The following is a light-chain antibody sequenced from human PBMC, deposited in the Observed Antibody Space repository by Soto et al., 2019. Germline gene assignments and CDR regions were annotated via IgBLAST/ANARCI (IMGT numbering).Light chain of an antibody. CDR2: KAS. J-gene: IGKJ1*01. CDR1: QSISVW. Sequence: DIPMTQSPSTLSASVGDRVTITCRASQSISVWLAWYQQKAVKAPNLLIYKASRLASGVPSRFSGSGSETEFTLTISGLQPGDSATYFCQQYNSYSPTFGQGTKVEVK. CDR3: QQYNSYSPT. V-gene: IGKV1-5*03.